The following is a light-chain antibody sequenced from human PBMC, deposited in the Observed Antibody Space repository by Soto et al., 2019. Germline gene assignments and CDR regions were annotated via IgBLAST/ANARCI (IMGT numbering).Light chain of an antibody. Sequence: DIQMTQSPSSLSASVGDRVTITCRASQSISRNLNWYQHKPGKAPKLLIYAASSLQNGVPSRFSGGGSGTEFTLSISSLQPKDFGTYYCQQSYTTASITFGQGTRLEMK. J-gene: IGKJ5*01. CDR3: QQSYTTASIT. CDR1: QSISRN. V-gene: IGKV1-39*01. CDR2: AAS.